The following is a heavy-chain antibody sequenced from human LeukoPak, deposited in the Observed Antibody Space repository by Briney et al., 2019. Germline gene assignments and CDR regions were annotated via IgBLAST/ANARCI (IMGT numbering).Heavy chain of an antibody. CDR1: GFTFSKFD. J-gene: IGHJ6*03. D-gene: IGHD2-15*01. CDR3: AREHCYGGNCYGRRYLDV. V-gene: IGHV3-13*01. CDR2: IGVGGET. Sequence: GGSLSLSCAASGFTFSKFDMYWVRQGPGRGLEWVSTIGVGGETHYPDSMRGRFTISRENAKNSLYLQINSLRAGDTAVYYCAREHCYGGNCYGRRYLDVWGKGTTVTVSS.